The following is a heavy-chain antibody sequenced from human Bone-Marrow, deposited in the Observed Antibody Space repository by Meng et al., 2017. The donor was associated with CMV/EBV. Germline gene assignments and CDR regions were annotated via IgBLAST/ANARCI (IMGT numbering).Heavy chain of an antibody. CDR2: IYYSGST. J-gene: IGHJ3*02. CDR1: GGSVSSGSYY. V-gene: IGHV4-61*01. CDR3: SHGDAFDI. Sequence: GSLRLSCTVSGGSVSSGSYYWSWIRQPPGKGLEWIGYIYYSGSTNYNPSLKSRVTISVDTSKNQFSLKLSSVTAADTAVYYCSHGDAFDIWGQGTMVTVSS.